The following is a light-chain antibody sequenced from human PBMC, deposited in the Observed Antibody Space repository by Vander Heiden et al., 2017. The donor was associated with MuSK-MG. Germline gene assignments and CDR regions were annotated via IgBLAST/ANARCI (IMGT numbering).Light chain of an antibody. CDR3: CSNAGSNYV. V-gene: IGLV2-11*01. CDR1: SSDVCGYHY. Sequence: QSALTQPRSVSGSPRQSFTIPCPGTSSDVCGYHYVSWYQQHPGKAPELMIYDGRKRPTGVPDRVSGSKSGNTATLTISGLQAEDEDDYYCCSNAGSNYVFGTGTKVTVL. J-gene: IGLJ1*01. CDR2: DGR.